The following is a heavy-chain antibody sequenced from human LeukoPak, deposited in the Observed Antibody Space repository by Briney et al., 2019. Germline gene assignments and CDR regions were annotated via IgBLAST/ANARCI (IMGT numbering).Heavy chain of an antibody. CDR2: VYYGGNI. Sequence: SETLSLTCSVSGGSISSSSYYWGWIRQPPGKGLEWIGSVYYGGNINYNPSLKSRVTISVDTSKNQFSLKLSSVTATDTAVYYCARHDSSGPYNAFDIWAKGQWSPSLQ. CDR3: ARHDSSGPYNAFDI. V-gene: IGHV4-39*01. CDR1: GGSISSSSYY. D-gene: IGHD3-22*01. J-gene: IGHJ3*02.